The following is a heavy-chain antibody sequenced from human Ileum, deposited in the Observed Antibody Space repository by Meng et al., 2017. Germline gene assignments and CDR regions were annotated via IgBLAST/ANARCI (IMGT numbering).Heavy chain of an antibody. CDR2: FHPGSGA. J-gene: IGHJ4*02. Sequence: QWQLSKSGPVLVMPSGPLSLPLPVSGDSISSGTWWRWVRQPPGKGLQWIGEFHPGSGATYNPSLKARVTISVDTSMQQFSLQLTSVTAADTAVYYCAKNGAYCLESWGQGTLVTVSS. CDR1: GDSISSGTW. CDR3: AKNGAYCLES. V-gene: IGHV4-4*02. D-gene: IGHD2-21*01.